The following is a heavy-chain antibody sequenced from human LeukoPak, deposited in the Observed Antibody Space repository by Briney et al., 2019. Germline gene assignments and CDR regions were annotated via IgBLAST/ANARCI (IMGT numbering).Heavy chain of an antibody. V-gene: IGHV4-34*01. D-gene: IGHD4-17*01. Sequence: SETLSLTCAVYGGSFSGYYWSWIRQPPGKGLEWIGKINHSGSTDYNPSLKSRVTISVDTHKNHFSLKLSSVTAADTAVDYCARETVTTSAFDIWGQGTMVTVSS. J-gene: IGHJ3*02. CDR3: ARETVTTSAFDI. CDR1: GGSFSGYY. CDR2: INHSGST.